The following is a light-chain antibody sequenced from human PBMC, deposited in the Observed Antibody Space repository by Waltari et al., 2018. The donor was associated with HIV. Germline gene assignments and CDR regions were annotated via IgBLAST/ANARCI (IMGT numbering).Light chain of an antibody. CDR2: QDT. J-gene: IGLJ1*01. Sequence: SYELTQPPSVSVSPGQTANITCSGDKLGNKYTSWYQQKQGQSPLLLIFQDTKRPSGIPGRFSGSNSGHTASLTISGTQAMDEADYYCQAWDSTTSYVFGTGTTVTVL. CDR3: QAWDSTTSYV. V-gene: IGLV3-1*01. CDR1: KLGNKY.